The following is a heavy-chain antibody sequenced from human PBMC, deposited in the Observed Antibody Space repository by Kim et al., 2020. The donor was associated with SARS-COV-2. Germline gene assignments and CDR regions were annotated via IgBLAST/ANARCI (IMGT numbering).Heavy chain of an antibody. Sequence: SETLSLTCTVSGGSISSSSYYWGWIRQPPGKGLEWIGSIYYSGSTYYNPSLKSRVTISVDTSKNQFSLKLSSVTAADTAVYYCARDRWPLGIYYYYYGM. J-gene: IGHJ6*01. V-gene: IGHV4-39*07. CDR3: ARDRWPLGIYYYYYGM. CDR1: GGSISSSSYY. D-gene: IGHD3-10*01. CDR2: IYYSGST.